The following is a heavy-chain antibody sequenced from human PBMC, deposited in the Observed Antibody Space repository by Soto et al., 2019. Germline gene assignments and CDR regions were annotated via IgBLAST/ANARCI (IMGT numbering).Heavy chain of an antibody. CDR1: GFTFSSYG. CDR3: AKLLNSVTALDY. Sequence: GGSLRLSCAASGFTFSSYGMHWVRQAPGKGLEWVAVISYDGSNKYYADSVKGRFTISRDNSKNSLYLQASSLRAEDTAIYFCAKLLNSVTALDYWGQGTLVTVSS. J-gene: IGHJ4*02. D-gene: IGHD2-21*02. V-gene: IGHV3-30*18. CDR2: ISYDGSNK.